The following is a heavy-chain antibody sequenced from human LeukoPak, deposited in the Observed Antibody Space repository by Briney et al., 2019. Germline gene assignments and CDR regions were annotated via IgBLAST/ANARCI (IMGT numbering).Heavy chain of an antibody. CDR3: ARARTYYDILTGYYDLGYYYYMDV. V-gene: IGHV3-21*01. D-gene: IGHD3-9*01. CDR2: ISSSSSYI. J-gene: IGHJ6*03. CDR1: GFTFSSYS. Sequence: PGGSLRLSCAASGFTFSSYSMNWVRQAPGKGLEWVSSISSSSSYIYYADSVKGRFTISRDNAKNSLYLQMNSLRAEDTAVYYCARARTYYDILTGYYDLGYYYYMDVWGKGTTVTVSS.